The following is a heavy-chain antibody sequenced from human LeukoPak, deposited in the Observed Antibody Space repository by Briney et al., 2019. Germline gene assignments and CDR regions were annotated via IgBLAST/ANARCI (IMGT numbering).Heavy chain of an antibody. J-gene: IGHJ3*02. CDR1: GFTFGDYA. CDR3: TRDPWANYDFWSGYYGDAFDI. D-gene: IGHD3-3*01. V-gene: IGHV3-49*04. CDR2: IRSKAYGGTT. Sequence: PGGSLRLSCTASGFTFGDYAMSWVRQAPGKGLEWVGFIRSKAYGGTTEYAASVKGRFTISRDDSKSIAYLQMNSLKTEDTAVYYCTRDPWANYDFWSGYYGDAFDIWGQGTMVTVSS.